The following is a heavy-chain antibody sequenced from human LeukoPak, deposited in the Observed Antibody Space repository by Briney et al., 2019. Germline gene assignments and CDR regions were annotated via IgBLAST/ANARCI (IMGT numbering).Heavy chain of an antibody. V-gene: IGHV4-59*08. D-gene: IGHD1-26*01. Sequence: PSETLSLTCTVSGGSISSYYWNWIRQPPGKGLEWIGYIYYSGSTNYNPSLKSRVTISVDTSKNQFSLKLSSVTAADMAVYHCARGGWSLDLWGRGTLVTVSS. CDR3: ARGGWSLDL. J-gene: IGHJ2*01. CDR1: GGSISSYY. CDR2: IYYSGST.